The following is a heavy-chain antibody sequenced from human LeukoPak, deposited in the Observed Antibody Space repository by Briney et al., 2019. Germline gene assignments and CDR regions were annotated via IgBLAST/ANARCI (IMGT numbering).Heavy chain of an antibody. CDR2: INHSGST. CDR1: GFTFSSYA. Sequence: GSLRLSCAASGFTFSSYAMSWVRQPPGKGLEWIGEINHSGSTNYNPSLKSRVTISVGTSKNQFSLKLSSVTAADTAVYYCARATRKTTVVSGGWFDPWGQGTLVTVSS. V-gene: IGHV4-34*01. CDR3: ARATRKTTVVSGGWFDP. D-gene: IGHD4-17*01. J-gene: IGHJ5*02.